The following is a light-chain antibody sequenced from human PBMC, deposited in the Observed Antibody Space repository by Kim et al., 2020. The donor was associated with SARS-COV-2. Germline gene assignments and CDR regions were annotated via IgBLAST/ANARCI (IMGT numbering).Light chain of an antibody. J-gene: IGKJ5*01. CDR2: AAS. V-gene: IGKV1-16*02. CDR3: QQYDNYPFT. Sequence: DIQMTQSPSSLSASVGDRVTITCRASQGISHSLAWFQQKPGKAPKPLIYAASNLQSGVPSKFSGSGSGADFTLTISSLQPEDSASYYCQQYDNYPFTFGQGTRLEIK. CDR1: QGISHS.